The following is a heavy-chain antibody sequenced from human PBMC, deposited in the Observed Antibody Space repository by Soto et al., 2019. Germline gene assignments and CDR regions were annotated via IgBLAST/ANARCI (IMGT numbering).Heavy chain of an antibody. Sequence: GGSLRLSCAASGFTFSTYAMAWVRQAPGKGLEWVSGVSASGLNTDYADPVKGRFTISRDDSKNTLYLQMNSLKTEDTAVYYCVRVDKQLGTTFFDRWGQGILVTVS. D-gene: IGHD1-1*01. J-gene: IGHJ4*02. CDR1: GFTFSTYA. CDR3: VRVDKQLGTTFFDR. CDR2: VSASGLNT. V-gene: IGHV3-23*01.